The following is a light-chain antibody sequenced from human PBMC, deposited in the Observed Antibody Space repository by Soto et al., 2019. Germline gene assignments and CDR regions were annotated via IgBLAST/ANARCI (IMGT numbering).Light chain of an antibody. V-gene: IGKV3-20*01. J-gene: IGKJ5*01. Sequence: EIALTQSPGTLFLSSGERATLSCRASQGVGNKYLAWYQQRPGQAPSLLIYAASSRATGVPDRFSGSGSGTDFTLTISRLEPEDFAVYYCQQYTNAHGITFGQGTRLEIK. CDR2: AAS. CDR3: QQYTNAHGIT. CDR1: QGVGNKY.